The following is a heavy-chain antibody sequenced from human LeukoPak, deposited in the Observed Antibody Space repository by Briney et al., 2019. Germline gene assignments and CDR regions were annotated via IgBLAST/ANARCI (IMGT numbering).Heavy chain of an antibody. V-gene: IGHV3-23*01. Sequence: GGSLRLSCEASGFTFSRYAMSWVRQAPGKGLDWFSVIVGSGYSAYYADSVKGRFTISRDNSKNTLYLQMNSLRPEDTAVYSCARAMYSGTWYPFDYWGQGTLVPVSS. CDR1: GFTFSRYA. CDR2: IVGSGYSA. J-gene: IGHJ4*02. D-gene: IGHD6-13*01. CDR3: ARAMYSGTWYPFDY.